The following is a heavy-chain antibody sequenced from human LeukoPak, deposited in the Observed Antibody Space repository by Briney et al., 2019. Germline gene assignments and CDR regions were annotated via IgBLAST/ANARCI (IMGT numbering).Heavy chain of an antibody. Sequence: PGGSLRLSCAASGFTFSDYYMSWIRQAPGKGLEWVSNISSSGSNIYYADSVKGRFTISRDNAKNSLYLQMNSLRAEDTAVYYCARSVRRSSYYFDYWGQGTLVTVSS. CDR3: ARSVRRSSYYFDY. D-gene: IGHD3-10*01. CDR2: ISSSGSNI. CDR1: GFTFSDYY. J-gene: IGHJ4*02. V-gene: IGHV3-11*01.